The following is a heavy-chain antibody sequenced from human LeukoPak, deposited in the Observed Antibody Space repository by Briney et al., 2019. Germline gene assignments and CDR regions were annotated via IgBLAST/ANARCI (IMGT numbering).Heavy chain of an antibody. V-gene: IGHV4-39*01. D-gene: IGHD3-10*01. CDR1: GFTFSSYA. CDR2: IYYSGST. CDR3: ARLIPPDSYYYGSGKNWFDP. Sequence: PGGSLRLSCAASGFTFSSYAMSWVRQPPGKGLEWIGSIYYSGSTYYNPSLKSRVTISVDTSKNQFSLKLSSVTAADTAVYYCARLIPPDSYYYGSGKNWFDPWGQGTLVTVSS. J-gene: IGHJ5*02.